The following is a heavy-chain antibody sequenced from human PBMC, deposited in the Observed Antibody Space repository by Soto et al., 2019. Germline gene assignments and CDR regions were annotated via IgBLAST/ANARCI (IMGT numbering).Heavy chain of an antibody. V-gene: IGHV1-8*01. CDR2: MNPNSGNT. Sequence: QVQLVQSGAEVKKPGASVKVSCKASGYTFTSYDINWVRQATGQGLEWMGWMNPNSGNTGYAQKFQGRVTMNMHTSISTAYMELSSLSSEDTAVSYCARHIFVVVSDCDYYGMDVWGQGTTVTVSS. J-gene: IGHJ6*02. D-gene: IGHD3-3*01. CDR3: ARHIFVVVSDCDYYGMDV. CDR1: GYTFTSYD.